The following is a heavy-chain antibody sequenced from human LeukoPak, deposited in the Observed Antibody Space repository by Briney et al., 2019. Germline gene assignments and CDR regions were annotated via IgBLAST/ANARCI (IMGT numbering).Heavy chain of an antibody. V-gene: IGHV3-30-3*01. J-gene: IGHJ4*02. CDR1: GFTFSRCT. CDR2: ISKDGSTI. D-gene: IGHD3-3*01. Sequence: GRSLRLSCAASGFTFSRCTMHWVRQAPGKGLEWVALISKDGSTINYAASVKGRFTISRDNSNNLVYLQMNSLRTEDTAVYYCSSATFEVAAAVDYWGQGTLVTVSS. CDR3: SSATFEVAAAVDY.